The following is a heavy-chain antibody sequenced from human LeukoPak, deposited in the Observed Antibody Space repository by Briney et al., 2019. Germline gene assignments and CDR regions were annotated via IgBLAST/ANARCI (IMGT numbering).Heavy chain of an antibody. CDR3: AKSFRGGYYYYYGMDV. CDR2: ISGSGGST. V-gene: IGHV3-23*01. CDR1: GFTFSSYA. Sequence: PGGSLRLSCAASGFTFSSYAMSWVRQAPGKGLGWVSAISGSGGSTYYADSVKGRFTISRDNSKNTLYLQMNSLRAEDTAVYYCAKSFRGGYYYYYGMDVWGQGTTATVSS. D-gene: IGHD3-10*01. J-gene: IGHJ6*02.